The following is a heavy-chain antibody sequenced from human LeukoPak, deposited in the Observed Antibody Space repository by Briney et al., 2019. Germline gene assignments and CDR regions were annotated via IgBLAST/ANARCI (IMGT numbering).Heavy chain of an antibody. Sequence: PGGSLRLSCAASGFTFSSYAMHWVRQAPGKGLEWVAVISYDGSNKYYADSVKGRFTISRDNSKNTLYLQMNSLRAEDTAVYYCARDRGSWYPLYYYYYGMDVWGQGTTVTVSS. CDR2: ISYDGSNK. J-gene: IGHJ6*02. CDR3: ARDRGSWYPLYYYYYGMDV. CDR1: GFTFSSYA. D-gene: IGHD6-13*01. V-gene: IGHV3-30-3*01.